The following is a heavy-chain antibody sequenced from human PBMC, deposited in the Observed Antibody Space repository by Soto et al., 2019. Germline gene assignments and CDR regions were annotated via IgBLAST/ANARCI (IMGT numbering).Heavy chain of an antibody. D-gene: IGHD2-2*01. J-gene: IGHJ4*02. CDR1: GGSISSGGYY. V-gene: IGHV4-31*03. CDR2: IYYSGST. Sequence: QVQLQESGPGLVKPSQTLSLTCTVSGGSISSGGYYWSWIRQHPGKVLEWIGYIYYSGSTYYNPSIKSRVTISVDTSKNQFSVKLSSVTAADTAVYYCARGRSSTSPYPIGYWGQGTLVTVSS. CDR3: ARGRSSTSPYPIGY.